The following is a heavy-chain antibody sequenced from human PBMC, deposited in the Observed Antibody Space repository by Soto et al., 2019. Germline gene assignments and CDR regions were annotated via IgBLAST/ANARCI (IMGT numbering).Heavy chain of an antibody. CDR3: AKEGLAVAGGDY. J-gene: IGHJ4*02. CDR2: ISYDGSNK. V-gene: IGHV3-30*18. CDR1: GFTFSSYD. D-gene: IGHD6-19*01. Sequence: QVQLVESGGGVVQPGRSLRLSCAASGFTFSSYDMHWVRQAPGKGLEWVAIISYDGSNKYYADSVKGRFTISRDNSKNTLYLQMKSLRAEDTAVYYCAKEGLAVAGGDYWGQGTRVTVSS.